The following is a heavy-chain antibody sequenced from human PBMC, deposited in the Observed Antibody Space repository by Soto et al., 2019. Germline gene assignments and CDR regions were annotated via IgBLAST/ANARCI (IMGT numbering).Heavy chain of an antibody. V-gene: IGHV3-66*01. D-gene: IGHD3-9*01. CDR2: IYSGGST. CDR3: AKGKNVLRYFS. J-gene: IGHJ4*02. CDR1: GFTVSSNY. Sequence: EVQLVESGGGLVQPGGSLRLSCAASGFTVSSNYMSWVRQAPGKGLEWVSVIYSGGSTYYADSVKGRFTISRDNSKNTLYLQINSLRAEDTAVYYCAKGKNVLRYFSWGQGTLVTVSS.